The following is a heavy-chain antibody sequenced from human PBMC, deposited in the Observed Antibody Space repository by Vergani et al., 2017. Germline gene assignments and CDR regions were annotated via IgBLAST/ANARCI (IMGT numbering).Heavy chain of an antibody. Sequence: QITLKESGPTLNKPTQNLTLTCTFSGFSLDPGGVGVGWIRQPPGKGLEWVALLYWNDDKRYSSSLKPRLILTKDTSKHHVVLTLTNVVPADTAAYYCVHGLGYFDWDGAFYVWGPGTMVTVSS. D-gene: IGHD3-9*01. CDR2: LYWNDDK. J-gene: IGHJ3*01. CDR3: VHGLGYFDWDGAFYV. V-gene: IGHV2-5*01. CDR1: GFSLDPGGVG.